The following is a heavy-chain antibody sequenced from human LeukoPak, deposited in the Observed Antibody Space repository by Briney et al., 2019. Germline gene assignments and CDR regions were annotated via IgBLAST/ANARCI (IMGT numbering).Heavy chain of an antibody. J-gene: IGHJ4*02. Sequence: SETLSLTCTVSGSSISNYYCNWIRQPPGEGLGRIGNIYYSGGTNYYPSLKSRVTISVDTSKNQFSLKLSSVTAADTAVYYCAREPLGDYGGDSGFDYWGQGSLVTVS. CDR3: AREPLGDYGGDSGFDY. CDR1: GSSISNYY. D-gene: IGHD4-23*01. CDR2: IYYSGGT. V-gene: IGHV4-59*13.